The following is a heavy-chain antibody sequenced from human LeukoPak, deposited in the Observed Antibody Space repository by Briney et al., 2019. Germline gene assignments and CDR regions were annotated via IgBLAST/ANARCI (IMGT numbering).Heavy chain of an antibody. V-gene: IGHV1-8*01. CDR1: GYTFTSYD. J-gene: IGHJ6*02. CDR2: MNPNSGNT. D-gene: IGHD6-19*01. Sequence: GSVKVSCKASGYTFTSYDINWVRQATGQGLEWMGWMNPNSGNTGYAQKFQGRVTMTRNTSISTAYMELSSLRSEDTAVYYCARERGSDSGWYFRHYYYYGMDVWGQGTTVTVSS. CDR3: ARERGSDSGWYFRHYYYYGMDV.